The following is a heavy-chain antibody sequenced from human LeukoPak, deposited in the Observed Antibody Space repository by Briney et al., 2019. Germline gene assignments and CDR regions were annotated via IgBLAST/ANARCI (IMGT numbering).Heavy chain of an antibody. CDR1: EYSLTDSS. J-gene: IGHJ6*02. D-gene: IGHD1-1*01. CDR2: FDPEERQT. Sequence: ASVKVSCKVAEYSLTDSSIHWVRLAPGEGLEWMGGFDPEERQTVFAQKSQSRVTMTDDTSTDTAYMELTSLKSEDTAVYYCATAVVVPGTHFFYGLDVWGQGTTVTVS. V-gene: IGHV1-24*01. CDR3: ATAVVVPGTHFFYGLDV.